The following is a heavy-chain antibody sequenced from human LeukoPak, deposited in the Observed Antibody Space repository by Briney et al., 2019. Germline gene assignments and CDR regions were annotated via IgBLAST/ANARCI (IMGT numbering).Heavy chain of an antibody. Sequence: GGSLRLSCAASGFTFSSYAMSWVRQAPGKGLEYVSAISSNGGSTYYANTVKGRFTISRDNSKNTLYLQMGSLRAEDMAVYYCARDGAAGAFDYWGQGTLVTVSS. CDR1: GFTFSSYA. J-gene: IGHJ4*02. CDR2: ISSNGGST. CDR3: ARDGAAGAFDY. D-gene: IGHD6-13*01. V-gene: IGHV3-64*01.